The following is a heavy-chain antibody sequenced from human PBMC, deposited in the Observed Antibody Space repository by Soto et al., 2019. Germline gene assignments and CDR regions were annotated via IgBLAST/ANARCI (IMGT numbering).Heavy chain of an antibody. CDR2: ISSDGSNK. CDR3: ANHPYSGSYFGYFHH. J-gene: IGHJ1*01. D-gene: IGHD1-26*01. Sequence: LRLSCVASGFAFRSYGMHWVRQAPGKGLEWVAVISSDGSNKDYADSVKGRFTISRDNSENTLYLQMNSLRVEDTAVYYCANHPYSGSYFGYFHHWGQGTLVTVSS. CDR1: GFAFRSYG. V-gene: IGHV3-30*18.